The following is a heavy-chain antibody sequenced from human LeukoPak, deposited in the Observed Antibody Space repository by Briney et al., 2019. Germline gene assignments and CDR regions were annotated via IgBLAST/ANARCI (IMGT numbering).Heavy chain of an antibody. J-gene: IGHJ4*02. CDR1: GLSLRTSGGG. D-gene: IGHD1-14*01. Sequence: SGPTLVHPTQPRTLTCSFSGLSLRTSGGGGGWMGQPPTKAREWLALSDWDEDKRYNPSRKSRLTITKHTTKNQVVLTIINMDPVDTATYYCAHRRSGYNWNHGDFDYWGQGTLVTVSS. CDR2: SDWDEDK. CDR3: AHRRSGYNWNHGDFDY. V-gene: IGHV2-5*02.